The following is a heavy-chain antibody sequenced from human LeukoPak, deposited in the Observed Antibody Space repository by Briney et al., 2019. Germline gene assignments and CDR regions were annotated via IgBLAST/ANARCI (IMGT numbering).Heavy chain of an antibody. V-gene: IGHV4-4*07. J-gene: IGHJ5*02. Sequence: PSETLSLTCTVSGGSISSYYWSWIRQPAGKGLEWIGRIYTSGSTNYNPSLKSRVTMSVDTSKNQFSLKLSSVTAADTAVYYCARDPEGSGENWFDPWGQGTLVTVSS. D-gene: IGHD3-10*01. CDR2: IYTSGST. CDR1: GGSISSYY. CDR3: ARDPEGSGENWFDP.